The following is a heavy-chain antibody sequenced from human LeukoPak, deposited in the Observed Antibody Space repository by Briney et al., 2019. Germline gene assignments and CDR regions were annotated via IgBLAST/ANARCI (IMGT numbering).Heavy chain of an antibody. CDR1: GFTFDDYA. CDR3: AKGSGIVGAHYLSDFDY. D-gene: IGHD1-26*01. CDR2: ISWDGGST. V-gene: IGHV3-43D*03. J-gene: IGHJ4*02. Sequence: AGGSLRLSCAASGFTFDDYAMHWVRQAPGKGLEWVSLISWDGGSTYYADSVKGRFTISRDNSKNSLYLQMNSLRAEDTALYYCAKGSGIVGAHYLSDFDYWGQGTLVTVSS.